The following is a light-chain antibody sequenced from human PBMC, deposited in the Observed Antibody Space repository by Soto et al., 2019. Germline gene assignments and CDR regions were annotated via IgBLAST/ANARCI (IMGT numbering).Light chain of an antibody. V-gene: IGLV1-40*01. CDR1: SSNIGAGYD. Sequence: QSVLTQPPSVSGAPGQRVTISCTGSSSNIGAGYDVHWYQQFPGTAPRLLIYANINRPSGVPDRFSGSKSGTSASLTITGLQAEDEADYYCQSYDSSLSGSGFGGGTQVTVL. CDR3: QSYDSSLSGSG. J-gene: IGLJ2*01. CDR2: ANI.